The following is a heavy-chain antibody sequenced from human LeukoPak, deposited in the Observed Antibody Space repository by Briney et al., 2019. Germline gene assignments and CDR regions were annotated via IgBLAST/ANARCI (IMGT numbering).Heavy chain of an antibody. CDR3: ARSYRGRGSSIYGDKKRYYYYGMDV. Sequence: GGSLRLSCAASGFTFSSYSMNWVRQAPGKGLEWVSSISSSSSYIYYADSVKGRFTISRGNAKNSLYLQMNSLRAEDTAVYYCARSYRGRGSSIYGDKKRYYYYGMDVWGQGTTVTVSS. D-gene: IGHD3-16*01. CDR1: GFTFSSYS. CDR2: ISSSSSYI. V-gene: IGHV3-21*01. J-gene: IGHJ6*02.